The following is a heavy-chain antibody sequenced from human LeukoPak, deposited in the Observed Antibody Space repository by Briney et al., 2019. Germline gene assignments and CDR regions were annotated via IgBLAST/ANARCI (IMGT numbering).Heavy chain of an antibody. CDR2: IYYSGST. D-gene: IGHD5-24*01. CDR3: ARGDGYFDY. V-gene: IGHV4-59*08. Sequence: TSETLSLTCTVSGGSISSYYGSWIRQPPGKGLEWIGYIYYSGSTNYNPSLKSRVTISVDTSKNQFSLKLSSVTAADTAVYYCARGDGYFDYWGQGTLVTVSS. CDR1: GGSISSYY. J-gene: IGHJ4*02.